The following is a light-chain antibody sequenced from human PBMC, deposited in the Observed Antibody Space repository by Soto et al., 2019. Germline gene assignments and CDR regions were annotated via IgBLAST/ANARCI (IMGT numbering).Light chain of an antibody. CDR2: DVS. J-gene: IGLJ2*01. V-gene: IGLV2-14*01. CDR3: SSYTCSSTLDVV. Sequence: QSALTQPASVSGSPGQSITISCTGTSSDVGGYNYVSWYQQHPGKAPKLMIYDVSNRPSGVSNRFSGSKSGNTASLTISGLQAEDEAEYYCSSYTCSSTLDVVFGGGTKVTVL. CDR1: SSDVGGYNY.